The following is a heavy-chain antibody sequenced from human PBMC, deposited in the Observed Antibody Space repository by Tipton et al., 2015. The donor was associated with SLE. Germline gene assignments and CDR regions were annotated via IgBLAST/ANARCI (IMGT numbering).Heavy chain of an antibody. CDR3: ARVGSGSYERGFDAFDI. J-gene: IGHJ3*02. CDR2: IYYSGST. CDR1: GGSISSHY. Sequence: TLSLTCTVSGGSISSHYWSWIRQPPGKGLEWIGYIYYSGSTNYNPSLKSRVTISVDTSKNQFSLKLSSVTAADTAVYYCARVGSGSYERGFDAFDIWGQGTMVTVSS. V-gene: IGHV4-59*11. D-gene: IGHD1-26*01.